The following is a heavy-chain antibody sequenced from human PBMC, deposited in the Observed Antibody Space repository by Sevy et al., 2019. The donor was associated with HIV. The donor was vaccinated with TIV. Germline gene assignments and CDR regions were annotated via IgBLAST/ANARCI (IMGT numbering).Heavy chain of an antibody. CDR1: GFTFSSYG. Sequence: GGSLRLSCAASGFTFSSYGMHWVRQAPGKGLEWVAVISYDGSNKYYADSVKGRFTISRDNSKNTLYLQMNSLRAEDTAVYYCAKDLTIFGVVYGMDVWGQGTMVTVSS. D-gene: IGHD3-3*01. CDR2: ISYDGSNK. J-gene: IGHJ6*02. V-gene: IGHV3-30*18. CDR3: AKDLTIFGVVYGMDV.